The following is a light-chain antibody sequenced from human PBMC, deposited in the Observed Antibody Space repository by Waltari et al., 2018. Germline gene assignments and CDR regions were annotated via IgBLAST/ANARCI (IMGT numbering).Light chain of an antibody. CDR3: QEYDSLPVT. J-gene: IGKJ4*01. CDR1: QSSKNN. Sequence: TCRASQSSKNNLAWYQQAPGKAPKVLIHKASRLESGAPSRFSGSGYGTDFTLTISSLQPDDFATYYCQEYDSLPVTFGGGTKVEI. V-gene: IGKV1-5*03. CDR2: KAS.